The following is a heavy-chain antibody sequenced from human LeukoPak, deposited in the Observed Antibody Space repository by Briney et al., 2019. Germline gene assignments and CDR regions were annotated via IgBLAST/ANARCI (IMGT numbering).Heavy chain of an antibody. CDR3: ATGSSSWSPTFDP. J-gene: IGHJ5*02. CDR2: IYHSGST. D-gene: IGHD6-13*01. V-gene: IGHV4-38-2*02. CDR1: GYSISSGYY. Sequence: SETLSLTCTVSGYSISSGYYWGWIRQPPGKGLEWIGSIYHSGSTYYNPSLKSRVTISVDTSKNQFSLKLSSVTAADTAVYYCATGSSSWSPTFDPWGQGTLVTVSS.